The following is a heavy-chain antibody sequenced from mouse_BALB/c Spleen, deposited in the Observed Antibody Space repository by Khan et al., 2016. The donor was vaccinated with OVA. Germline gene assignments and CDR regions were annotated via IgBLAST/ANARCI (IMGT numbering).Heavy chain of an antibody. D-gene: IGHD2-4*01. CDR2: IDPENGNT. J-gene: IGHJ3*01. V-gene: IGHV14-1*02. CDR3: ARADYSPWFAY. CDR1: GFNIKDYY. Sequence: EVQLQESGAELVRPGALVKLSCKASGFNIKDYYIHWVKQRPEQGLEWIGWIDPENGNTIYDPKFQGKANITADTSSNTAYLHFSSLTSEDTTVYYYARADYSPWFAYWGQGTLVTVSA.